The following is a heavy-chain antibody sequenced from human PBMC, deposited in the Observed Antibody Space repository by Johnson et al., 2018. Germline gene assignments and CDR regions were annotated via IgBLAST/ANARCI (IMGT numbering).Heavy chain of an antibody. V-gene: IGHV3-13*01. D-gene: IGHD3-16*01. J-gene: IGHJ3*02. CDR2: IGTAGDT. Sequence: EVQLVESGGGLVQPGGSLRLSCVASGFTFSNYDMHWVRQPTGKGLEWVSAIGTAGDTYYPGPVKGRCNISRENAKNSLYLQMNSLRAGDTAVYYCAREGGGSDAFDIWGQGTMVTVSS. CDR1: GFTFSNYD. CDR3: AREGGGSDAFDI.